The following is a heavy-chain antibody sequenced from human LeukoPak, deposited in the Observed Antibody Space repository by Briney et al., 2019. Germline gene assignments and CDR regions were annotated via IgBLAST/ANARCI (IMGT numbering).Heavy chain of an antibody. Sequence: GSLRLSCAASGFTFSSYEMNWVRQAPGKGLEWVSYISSSGSTIYYADSVKGRFTISRDNAKNSLYLQMNSLRAEDTAVYYCARGVDDILTGPDLSWFDPWGQGTLVTVSS. CDR2: ISSSGSTI. CDR3: ARGVDDILTGPDLSWFDP. J-gene: IGHJ5*02. CDR1: GFTFSSYE. V-gene: IGHV3-48*03. D-gene: IGHD3-9*01.